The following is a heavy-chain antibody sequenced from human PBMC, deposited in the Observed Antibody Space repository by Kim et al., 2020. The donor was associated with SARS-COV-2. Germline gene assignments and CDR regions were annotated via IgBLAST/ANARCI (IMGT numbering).Heavy chain of an antibody. J-gene: IGHJ4*02. CDR2: IIPIFGTA. D-gene: IGHD6-19*01. CDR1: GGTFSSYA. Sequence: SVKVSCKASGGTFSSYAISWVRQAPGQGLEWMGGIIPIFGTANYAQKFQGRVTITADESTSTAYMELSSLRSEDTAVYYCARLVGDISGGDWGDYDYWGQGTLVTVSS. CDR3: ARLVGDISGGDWGDYDY. V-gene: IGHV1-69*13.